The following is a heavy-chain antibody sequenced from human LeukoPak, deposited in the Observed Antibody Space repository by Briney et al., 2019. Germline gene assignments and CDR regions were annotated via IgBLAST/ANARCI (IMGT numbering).Heavy chain of an antibody. CDR1: GFTLSSYA. Sequence: GGSLRLSCAASGFTLSSYAISWVRQAPGKGLEWVLAISGSGGSTYYADSVKGRFTISRDNSKNTLYLQMNSLRAEDTAVYYCAKSTRGAVAGTRAFDIWGQGTMVTVSS. CDR3: AKSTRGAVAGTRAFDI. CDR2: ISGSGGST. V-gene: IGHV3-23*01. J-gene: IGHJ3*02. D-gene: IGHD6-19*01.